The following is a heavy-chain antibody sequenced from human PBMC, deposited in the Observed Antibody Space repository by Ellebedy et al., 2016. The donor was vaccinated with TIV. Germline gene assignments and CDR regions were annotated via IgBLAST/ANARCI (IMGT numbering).Heavy chain of an antibody. D-gene: IGHD5-18*01. Sequence: GESLKISCAASGFNFNIYAMSWVRQAPGRGLEWVSAVSRSSDGTYYADSVKGRFTISRDNSKNILYLQMNSLRAEDTAVYYCAKTGGYIYGLPDFWGQGTLVTVSS. CDR2: VSRSSDGT. CDR3: AKTGGYIYGLPDF. CDR1: GFNFNIYA. V-gene: IGHV3-23*01. J-gene: IGHJ4*02.